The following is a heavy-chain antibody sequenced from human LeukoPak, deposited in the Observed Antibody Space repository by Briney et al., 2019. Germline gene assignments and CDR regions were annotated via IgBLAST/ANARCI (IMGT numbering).Heavy chain of an antibody. CDR2: ISYDGSNK. V-gene: IGHV3-30*03. J-gene: IGHJ4*02. Sequence: GGSLRLSCAASGFTFSSYGMHWVRQAPGKGLEWVAVISYDGSNKYYADSVKGRFTISRDNSKNTLYLQMNSLRAEDTAVYYCVVAYYDSSGPGNYWGQGTLVTVSS. CDR3: VVAYYDSSGPGNY. D-gene: IGHD3-22*01. CDR1: GFTFSSYG.